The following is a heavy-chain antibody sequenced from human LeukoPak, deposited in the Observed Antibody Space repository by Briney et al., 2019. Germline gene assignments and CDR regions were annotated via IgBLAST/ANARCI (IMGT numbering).Heavy chain of an antibody. J-gene: IGHJ4*02. Sequence: PSGTLSLTCGVSGGSISNTNWWSWVRQPPGQGLEWIGEISLTGLTHYNPSLESRVTVSLDKTKNQLSLNLTSVTAADTAVYYCSRENGAFSPFGYWGQGTLVTVLS. CDR3: SRENGAFSPFGY. CDR2: ISLTGLT. CDR1: GGSISNTNW. V-gene: IGHV4-4*02. D-gene: IGHD2-8*01.